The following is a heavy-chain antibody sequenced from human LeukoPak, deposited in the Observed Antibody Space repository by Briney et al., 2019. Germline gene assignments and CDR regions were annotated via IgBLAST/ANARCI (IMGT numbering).Heavy chain of an antibody. CDR1: GFTFSSYA. CDR3: AKAHQLVLLWFGEY. Sequence: PGGSPRLSCAASGFTFSSYAMSWVRQAPGKGLEWVSAISGSGGSTYYADSVKGRFTISRDNSKNTLYLQMNSLRAEDTAVYYCAKAHQLVLLWFGEYWGQGTLVTVSS. J-gene: IGHJ4*02. D-gene: IGHD3-10*01. V-gene: IGHV3-23*01. CDR2: ISGSGGST.